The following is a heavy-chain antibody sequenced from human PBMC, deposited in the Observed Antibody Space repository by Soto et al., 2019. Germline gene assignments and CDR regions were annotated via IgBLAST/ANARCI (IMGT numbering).Heavy chain of an antibody. CDR1: GGSISSGGYY. CDR2: IYYSGST. D-gene: IGHD3-16*02. CDR3: ARAAQDPSEFGGVIVILDY. J-gene: IGHJ4*02. V-gene: IGHV4-31*03. Sequence: SETLSLTCTVSGGSISSGGYYWSWIRQHPGKGLEWIGYIYYSGSTYYNPSLKSRVTISVDTSKNQFSLKLSSVTAADTAVYYCARAAQDPSEFGGVIVILDYWGQGTLVTVSS.